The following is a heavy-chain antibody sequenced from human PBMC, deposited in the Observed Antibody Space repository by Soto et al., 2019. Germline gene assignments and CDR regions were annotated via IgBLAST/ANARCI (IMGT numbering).Heavy chain of an antibody. Sequence: GGSLSLSCPASGFTFSIYCMSFVLQAPGKGLDGVSNIKQDGSEKYYVDSVKGRFTISRDNAKNSLYLQMNSLRAEDTAVYYCARDRAVAGTWYDYYYSGMDVWGQGTTVTAP. V-gene: IGHV3-7*03. CDR3: ARDRAVAGTWYDYYYSGMDV. J-gene: IGHJ6*02. D-gene: IGHD6-19*01. CDR1: GFTFSIYC. CDR2: IKQDGSEK.